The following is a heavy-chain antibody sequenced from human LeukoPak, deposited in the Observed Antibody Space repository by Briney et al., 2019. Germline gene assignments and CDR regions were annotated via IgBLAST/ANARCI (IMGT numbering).Heavy chain of an antibody. CDR1: GDSVSSNSAL. D-gene: IGHD1-1*01. V-gene: IGHV6-1*01. CDR2: TYYRSKWYN. J-gene: IGHJ3*02. CDR3: ANSKPMWNDAFDI. Sequence: SQTLSLTFAISGDSVSSNSALWNWIRQSPSRGLEWLGRTYYRSKWYNDYAVSVKSRITINADTSKNQFSLQLNSVTPEDTAVYYCANSKPMWNDAFDIWGQGTMGTVSS.